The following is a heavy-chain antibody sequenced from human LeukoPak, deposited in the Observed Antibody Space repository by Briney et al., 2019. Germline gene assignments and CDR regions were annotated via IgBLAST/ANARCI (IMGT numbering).Heavy chain of an antibody. V-gene: IGHV1-2*02. CDR1: GYIFTGYY. Sequence: ASVKVSCKASGYIFTGYYIHWVRQAPGQGLEWMGWINPKSGDTNYAQKFQGGITMTRDTPISAAYMELSSLTSDDTAVYYCARGYRSSAYISWGQGTLVTVSS. J-gene: IGHJ5*02. D-gene: IGHD6-13*01. CDR2: INPKSGDT. CDR3: ARGYRSSAYIS.